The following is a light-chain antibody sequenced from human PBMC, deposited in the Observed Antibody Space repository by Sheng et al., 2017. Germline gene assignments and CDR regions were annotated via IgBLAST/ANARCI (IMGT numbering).Light chain of an antibody. J-gene: IGLJ3*02. V-gene: IGLV3-27*01. Sequence: SYEVTQPSSVSVSPGQTARITCSGDVLAKKYARWFQQKPGQAPVLVIYKHSERPSGIPERFSGSSSGTTVTLTISGAQVEDEADYYCYSAADNNLVFGGGTKLTVL. CDR3: YSAADNNLV. CDR2: KHS. CDR1: VLAKKY.